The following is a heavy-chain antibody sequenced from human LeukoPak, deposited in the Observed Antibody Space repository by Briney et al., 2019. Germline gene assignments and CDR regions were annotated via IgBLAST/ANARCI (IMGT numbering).Heavy chain of an antibody. CDR2: INPNSGGT. J-gene: IGHJ4*02. D-gene: IGHD3-16*02. CDR1: GYTFTSYY. Sequence: GASVKVSCKASGYTFTSYYMHWVRRAPGQGLEWMGWINPNSGGTNYAQKFQGRVTMTRDTSISTAYMELSRLRSDDTAVYYCASYSGVWGSYRNPPFDYWGQGTLVTVSS. CDR3: ASYSGVWGSYRNPPFDY. V-gene: IGHV1-2*02.